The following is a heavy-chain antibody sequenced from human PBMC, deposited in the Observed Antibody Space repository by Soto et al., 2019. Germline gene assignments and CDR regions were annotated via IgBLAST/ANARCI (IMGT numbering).Heavy chain of an antibody. V-gene: IGHV1-46*01. Sequence: ASVKVSCKTSGYTFTNLYMHWVRQAPGQGLEWMGIINPSGGSTSYAQKFQGRVTMTRDTSTSTVYMELSSLRSEDTAVYYCERQPEQLGSQWLVPHLDYWGQGTLVTVSS. CDR2: INPSGGST. CDR3: ERQPEQLGSQWLVPHLDY. J-gene: IGHJ4*02. CDR1: GYTFTNLY. D-gene: IGHD6-19*01.